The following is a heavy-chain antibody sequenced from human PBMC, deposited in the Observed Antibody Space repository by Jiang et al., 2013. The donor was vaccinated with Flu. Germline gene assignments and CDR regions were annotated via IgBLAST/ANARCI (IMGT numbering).Heavy chain of an antibody. J-gene: IGHJ3*02. CDR1: GGSISGYY. V-gene: IGHV4-59*08. CDR2: IYYSGNT. CDR3: AKHRPGGAFDI. Sequence: GLVKPSETLSLTCTVSGGSISGYYWSWIRQPPGKGLEWIGYIYYSGNTDYNPSLKSRVTISVDTSKNQISLNLSSVTAADTAVYYCAKHRPGGAFDIWGQGTMVTVSS.